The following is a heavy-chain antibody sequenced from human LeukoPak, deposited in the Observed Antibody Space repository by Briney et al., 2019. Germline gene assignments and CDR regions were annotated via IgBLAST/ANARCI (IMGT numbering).Heavy chain of an antibody. CDR1: GFTVSSNY. V-gene: IGHV3-53*01. D-gene: IGHD5-12*01. CDR2: IYSGGST. Sequence: GGSLRLSCAASGFTVSSNYMSWVRQAPGKGLEWVSVIYSGGSTYYADSVKGRFTIPRDNSKNTLYLQMNSLRAEDTAVYYCAREGLDSGYENWGQGTLVTVSS. J-gene: IGHJ4*02. CDR3: AREGLDSGYEN.